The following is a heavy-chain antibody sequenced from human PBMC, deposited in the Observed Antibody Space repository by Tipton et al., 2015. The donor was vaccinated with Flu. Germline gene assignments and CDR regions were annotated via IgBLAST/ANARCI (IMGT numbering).Heavy chain of an antibody. CDR2: ISSSGSTI. Sequence: QLVQSGGGLVQSGGSLRLSCAASGFTFSSYEMNWVRQAPGKGLEWVAYISSSGSTIYYADSVKGRFTISRDNAENSMYLQMNSLRDEDTAVYYCARDMRTTTVTKETDWYFALWGRGTLVTVSS. V-gene: IGHV3-48*03. D-gene: IGHD4-17*01. CDR1: GFTFSSYE. J-gene: IGHJ2*01. CDR3: ARDMRTTTVTKETDWYFAL.